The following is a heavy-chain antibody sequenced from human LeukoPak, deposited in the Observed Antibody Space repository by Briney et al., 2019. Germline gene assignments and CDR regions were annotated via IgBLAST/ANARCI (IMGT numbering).Heavy chain of an antibody. Sequence: QAGGSLRLSCAASGFTFDDYAMHWVRQAPGKGLEWVSLISWDASSTYYADSVKGRFTISRDNSKNSLYLQMNSLRAEDTALYYCAKDNRGTAMVIGGFYYGMDVWGQGTTVTVSS. CDR3: AKDNRGTAMVIGGFYYGMDV. CDR1: GFTFDDYA. J-gene: IGHJ6*02. V-gene: IGHV3-43D*03. D-gene: IGHD5-18*01. CDR2: ISWDASST.